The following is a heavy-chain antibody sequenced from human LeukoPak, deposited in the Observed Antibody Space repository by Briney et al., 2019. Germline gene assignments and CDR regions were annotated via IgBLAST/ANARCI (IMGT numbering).Heavy chain of an antibody. CDR2: ISSSSTYI. CDR1: GFTFSRFS. Sequence: GGSLRLSCAASGFTFSRFSMNWVRQAPGKGLEWVSSISSSSTYIYYADSVKGRFTISRDNARNSLYLQMYSLRAEDTAAYYCARDMDTSRRHFDYWGQGTLVTVSS. J-gene: IGHJ4*02. CDR3: ARDMDTSRRHFDY. D-gene: IGHD5-18*01. V-gene: IGHV3-21*01.